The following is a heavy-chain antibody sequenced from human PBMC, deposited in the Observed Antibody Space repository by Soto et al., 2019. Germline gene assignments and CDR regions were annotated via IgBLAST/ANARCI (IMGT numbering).Heavy chain of an antibody. CDR1: GDSVSSNSAG. J-gene: IGHJ6*03. Sequence: LSQTLSLTCDISGDSVSSNSAGWNWIRQTPSRGLEWLGRAYYRSKWYNNYAVSVKSRTTINPDTSKNQFSLQLNSVTPEDTAVYYCARGSWDDVSGHYYMDVWGKGTTVTVSS. CDR2: AYYRSKWYN. CDR3: ARGSWDDVSGHYYMDV. V-gene: IGHV6-1*01. D-gene: IGHD1-1*01.